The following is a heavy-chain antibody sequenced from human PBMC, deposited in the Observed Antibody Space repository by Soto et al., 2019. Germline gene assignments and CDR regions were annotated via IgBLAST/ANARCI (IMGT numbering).Heavy chain of an antibody. D-gene: IGHD3-9*01. CDR1: GFSLSTSGVG. CDR3: AHRREWLNYDILTGYSTDGFDY. V-gene: IGHV2-5*02. J-gene: IGHJ4*02. CDR2: IYWDDDK. Sequence: QITLKESGPTLVKPTQTLTLTCTFSGFSLSTSGVGVGWIRQPPGKALEWLALIYWDDDKRYSPSLKSRLTITKDPAKTQVVLTMTNMDPVETATHSGAHRREWLNYDILTGYSTDGFDYWGQGTLVTVSS.